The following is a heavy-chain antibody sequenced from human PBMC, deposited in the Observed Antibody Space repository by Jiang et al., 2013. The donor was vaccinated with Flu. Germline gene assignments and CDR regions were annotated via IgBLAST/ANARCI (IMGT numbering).Heavy chain of an antibody. J-gene: IGHJ5*02. V-gene: IGHV2-5*01. Sequence: KPTQTLTLTCTFSGFSLSTSGVGVGWIRQPPGKALEWLAIIYWNDVQRYRPSLQSRLTISKDTSKNQVVLTMTNMDPVDTATYYCAHGTYGDFADWFDPWGQGTLVTVSS. CDR3: AHGTYGDFADWFDP. CDR2: IYWNDVQ. CDR1: GFSLSTSGVG. D-gene: IGHD4-17*01.